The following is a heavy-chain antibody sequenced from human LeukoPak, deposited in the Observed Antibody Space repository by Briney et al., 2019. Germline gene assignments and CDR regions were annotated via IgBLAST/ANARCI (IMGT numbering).Heavy chain of an antibody. D-gene: IGHD6-19*01. V-gene: IGHV4-34*01. Sequence: PSETLSLTCADYGGSFSGYYWSWIRQPPRKRLEWIGEINHSGSTNYNPSLKSRVTISVDTSKNQFSLKLSSVTAADTAVYYCATLLGQGLSDWGQGTLVTVSS. CDR3: ATLLGQGLSD. J-gene: IGHJ4*02. CDR2: INHSGST. CDR1: GGSFSGYY.